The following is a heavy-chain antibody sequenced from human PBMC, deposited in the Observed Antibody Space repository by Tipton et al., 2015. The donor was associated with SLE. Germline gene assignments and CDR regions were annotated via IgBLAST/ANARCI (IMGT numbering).Heavy chain of an antibody. CDR3: ARGFYVADFSSGFFVNWFDP. CDR2: MFHSGTT. Sequence: LRLSCEVSGYSISSDYYWGWIRQPPGEGLEWIGSMFHSGTTYANPSLKSRVTISVDKSKSQFSLKVRSVTAADTAVYYCARGFYVADFSSGFFVNWFDPWGQGTLVTVSS. D-gene: IGHD3-3*01. J-gene: IGHJ5*02. CDR1: GYSISSDYY. V-gene: IGHV4-38-2*01.